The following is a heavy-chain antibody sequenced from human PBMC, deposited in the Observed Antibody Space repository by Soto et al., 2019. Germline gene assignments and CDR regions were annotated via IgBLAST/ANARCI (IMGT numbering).Heavy chain of an antibody. V-gene: IGHV1-69*13. Sequence: GASVKVSCKASGGTFSSYAISWVRQAPGQGLEWMGGIIPIFGTANYAQKFQGRVTITADESTSTAYMELSSLRSEDTAVYYCARDIVVVPAVTRYGMDVWGQGTTVTVSS. J-gene: IGHJ6*02. D-gene: IGHD2-2*01. CDR1: GGTFSSYA. CDR2: IIPIFGTA. CDR3: ARDIVVVPAVTRYGMDV.